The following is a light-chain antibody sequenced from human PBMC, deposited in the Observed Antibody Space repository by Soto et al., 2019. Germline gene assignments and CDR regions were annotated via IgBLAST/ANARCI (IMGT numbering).Light chain of an antibody. CDR2: KAS. J-gene: IGKJ1*01. V-gene: IGKV1-5*03. CDR3: QQYNPYAPWT. Sequence: DIQMTQSPSTLSASVGDRVTITCRASQSITGWLAWFQQKPGKAPKLLISKASSLQSGDPSRFSGSGSGTEFTLTISSLQPDDFATYYCQQYNPYAPWTFGQGTKVDIK. CDR1: QSITGW.